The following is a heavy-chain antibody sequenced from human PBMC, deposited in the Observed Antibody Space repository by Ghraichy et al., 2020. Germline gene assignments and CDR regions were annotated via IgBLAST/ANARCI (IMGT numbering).Heavy chain of an antibody. V-gene: IGHV4-34*01. CDR1: GGSFSGCY. CDR3: ARGGDHDAFDI. J-gene: IGHJ3*02. CDR2: INHSGST. Sequence: GSLSLTCAVYGGSFSGCYWSWIRQPPGKGLEWIGEINHSGSTNYNPSLKSRVTISVDTSKNQFSLKLSSVTAADTAVYYCARGGDHDAFDIWGQGTLVTVSS.